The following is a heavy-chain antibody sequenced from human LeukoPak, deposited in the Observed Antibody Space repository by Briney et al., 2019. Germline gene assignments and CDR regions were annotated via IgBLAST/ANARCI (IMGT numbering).Heavy chain of an antibody. CDR3: VKGDNNILTGFYNSFDY. Sequence: GGSLRLSCAASGLTFNDYGMSWVRQAPGKGLEWVSTISDTAISTYYADSVKGRFTISRDNSRDTLYLQMNSLRAEDTALYYCVKGDNNILTGFYNSFDYWGQGTLVTVSS. J-gene: IGHJ4*02. V-gene: IGHV3-23*01. CDR1: GLTFNDYG. D-gene: IGHD3-9*01. CDR2: ISDTAIST.